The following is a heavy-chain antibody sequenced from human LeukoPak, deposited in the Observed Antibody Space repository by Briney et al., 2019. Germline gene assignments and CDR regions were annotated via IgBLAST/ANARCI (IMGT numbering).Heavy chain of an antibody. D-gene: IGHD3-22*01. Sequence: PGGSLRLSCAASGFTFSSYAISWVRQAPGKGLEWVSAISGSGGSTYYADSVKGRFTISRDNSKNTLYLQMNSLRAEDTAVYYCAKDRATYYYDSSGLFDYWGQGTLVTVSS. CDR1: GFTFSSYA. CDR2: ISGSGGST. V-gene: IGHV3-23*01. J-gene: IGHJ4*02. CDR3: AKDRATYYYDSSGLFDY.